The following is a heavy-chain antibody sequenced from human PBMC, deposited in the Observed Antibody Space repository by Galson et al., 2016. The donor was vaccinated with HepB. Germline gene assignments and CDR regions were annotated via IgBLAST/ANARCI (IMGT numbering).Heavy chain of an antibody. V-gene: IGHV2-5*02. CDR2: IYWDDGK. CDR1: GFSLRSSGVG. CDR3: AHIRYSNICWDY. D-gene: IGHD5-18*01. Sequence: PALVKPTQTLTLTCTFSGFSLRSSGVGVGWIRQPPGKALEWLALIYWDDGKRYSPSLKSRLTITKDTSKNQVVLTMTNMDPVDTATYYCAHIRYSNICWDYWGQGTLVTVSS. J-gene: IGHJ4*02.